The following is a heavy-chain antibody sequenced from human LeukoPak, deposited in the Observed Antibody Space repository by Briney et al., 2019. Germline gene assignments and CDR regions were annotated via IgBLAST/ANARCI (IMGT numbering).Heavy chain of an antibody. CDR1: GYNFTNYY. Sequence: ASVKVSCKTSGYNFTNYYMHWVRQAPGHGLEWMGIMNPSGDTTTYAGKFQGRVTVTRDTSTSTVYMELSSLRSEDTAVYYCARGGALRYFEWFSAYWGQGTLVTVSS. V-gene: IGHV1-46*01. CDR2: MNPSGDTT. CDR3: ARGGALRYFEWFSAY. J-gene: IGHJ4*02. D-gene: IGHD3-9*01.